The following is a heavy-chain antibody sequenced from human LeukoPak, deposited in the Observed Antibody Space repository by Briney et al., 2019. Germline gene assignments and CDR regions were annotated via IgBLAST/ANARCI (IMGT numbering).Heavy chain of an antibody. CDR2: ISGSGGST. V-gene: IGHV3-23*01. D-gene: IGHD3-22*01. J-gene: IGHJ4*02. Sequence: GGSLRLSCAVSGISLSNYGMSWVRQAPGKGREWVAGISGSGGSTYYADSVKGRFTISRDNSKNTLYLQMNSPRAEDTAVYYCAKPQIIHPDSSGYYAYWGQGTLVTVSS. CDR1: GISLSNYG. CDR3: AKPQIIHPDSSGYYAY.